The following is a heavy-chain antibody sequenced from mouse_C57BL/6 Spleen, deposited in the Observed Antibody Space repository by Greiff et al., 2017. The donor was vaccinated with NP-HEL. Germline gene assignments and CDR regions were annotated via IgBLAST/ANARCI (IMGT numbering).Heavy chain of an antibody. CDR3: ARTGGSSYGYFDV. V-gene: IGHV1-52*01. CDR2: IDPSDSET. CDR1: GYTFTSYW. Sequence: QVQLKQPGAELVRPGSSVKLSCKASGYTFTSYWMHWVKQRPIQGLEWIGNIDPSDSETHYNQKFKDKATLTVDKSSSTAYMQLSSLTSEDSAVYYCARTGGSSYGYFDVWGTGTTVTVS. J-gene: IGHJ1*03. D-gene: IGHD1-1*01.